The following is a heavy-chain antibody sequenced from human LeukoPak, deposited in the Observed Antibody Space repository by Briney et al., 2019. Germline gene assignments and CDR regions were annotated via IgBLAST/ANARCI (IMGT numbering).Heavy chain of an antibody. CDR3: AGEMATTSLDAFDY. J-gene: IGHJ4*02. Sequence: GGSLRLSCAASGFTLSSYEMNWVRQAPGKGLEWVSYMSSSGNSKHYADSVKGRFTISRDNAKNSLYLQMNSLRAEDTAVYYCAGEMATTSLDAFDYWGQGTLVTVSS. D-gene: IGHD5-24*01. CDR1: GFTLSSYE. CDR2: MSSSGNSK. V-gene: IGHV3-48*03.